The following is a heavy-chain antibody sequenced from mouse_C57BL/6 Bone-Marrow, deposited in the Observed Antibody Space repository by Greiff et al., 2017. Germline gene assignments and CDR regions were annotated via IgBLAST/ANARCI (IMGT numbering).Heavy chain of an antibody. J-gene: IGHJ2*01. CDR3: ARGGGDY. Sequence: QVQLQQPGAELVRPGSSVTLSCKASGYTFTSYWMHWVKQRPIQGLEWIGNIDPSDSETHYNQKFKDKATLTVDKSSNTAYMQLSSLTSGDCAVYYCARGGGDYWGQGTTLTVSS. V-gene: IGHV1-52*01. CDR1: GYTFTSYW. CDR2: IDPSDSET.